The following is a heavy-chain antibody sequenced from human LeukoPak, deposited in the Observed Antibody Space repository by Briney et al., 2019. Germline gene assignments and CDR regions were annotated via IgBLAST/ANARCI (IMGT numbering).Heavy chain of an antibody. D-gene: IGHD7-27*01. CDR3: ARARATELGTFPSLDY. CDR2: IYHSGST. Sequence: SETLSLTCSVSGGSISSSSYYWGWTRQPPGKGLEWIGSIYHSGSTYYNPSLKSRVTISVDTSKNQFSLKLSSVTAADTAVYYCARARATELGTFPSLDYWGQGTLVTVSS. V-gene: IGHV4-39*07. CDR1: GGSISSSSYY. J-gene: IGHJ4*02.